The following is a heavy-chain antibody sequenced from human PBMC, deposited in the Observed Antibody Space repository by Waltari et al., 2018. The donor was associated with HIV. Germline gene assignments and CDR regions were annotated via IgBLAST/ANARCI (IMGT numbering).Heavy chain of an antibody. J-gene: IGHJ3*02. CDR1: GFTFSSYS. CDR3: ARGGTSYYYSSGSACAFDI. D-gene: IGHD3-22*01. V-gene: IGHV3-48*01. Sequence: EVQLVESGGGLVQPGGSLRLSCAASGFTFSSYSMNWVRQAPGTGLEWVSYISSSSSTIYYADSVKGRFTISRDNAKNSLYLQMNSLRAEDTAVYYCARGGTSYYYSSGSACAFDIWGQGTMVTVSS. CDR2: ISSSSSTI.